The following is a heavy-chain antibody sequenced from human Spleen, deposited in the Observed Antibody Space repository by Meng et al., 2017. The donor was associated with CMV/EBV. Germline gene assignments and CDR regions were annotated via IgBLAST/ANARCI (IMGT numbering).Heavy chain of an antibody. J-gene: IGHJ4*02. Sequence: SETLSLTCTVSGDSIDSAHYYWSWVRQPPGKGLEWIGKVYSTGTTYFNPSLKSRISLSVDTSKNQFSLNLRSVSAADTAVYYCARVGYEIIGGIIRLYPLDYWGQGTLVTVSS. D-gene: IGHD3-3*01. V-gene: IGHV4-30-4*08. CDR3: ARVGYEIIGGIIRLYPLDY. CDR1: GDSIDSAHYY. CDR2: VYSTGTT.